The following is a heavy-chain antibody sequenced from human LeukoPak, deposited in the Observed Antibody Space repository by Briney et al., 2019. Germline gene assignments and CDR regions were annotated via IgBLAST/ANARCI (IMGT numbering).Heavy chain of an antibody. CDR2: ISGSGSTT. CDR1: GFTFTSYV. CDR3: AKGGRGCGSSCYGFWDF. J-gene: IGHJ4*02. D-gene: IGHD2-15*01. V-gene: IGHV3-23*01. Sequence: GGSLRLSCAASGFTFTSYVMTWVRQAPGKGLEWVSGISGSGSTTYYADSVKGRFTISRDNSKNMVYLQINGLRADDTALYYCAKGGRGCGSSCYGFWDFWSQGILVTVSS.